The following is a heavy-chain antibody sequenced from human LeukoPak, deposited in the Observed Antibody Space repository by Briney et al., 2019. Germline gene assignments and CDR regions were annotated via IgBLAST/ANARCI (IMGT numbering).Heavy chain of an antibody. J-gene: IGHJ3*02. CDR2: IWFDDSNT. CDR3: ARDILTGYYINAFDI. CDR1: GFTFRSYG. Sequence: GRSLRLSCAASGFTFRSYGFHWVRQAPGKGLEWVAVIWFDDSNTQYVDSVRGRFTISRDDSKSTVFLQMNSLRAEDTAVYYCARDILTGYYINAFDIWGQGTMVTVSS. D-gene: IGHD3-9*01. V-gene: IGHV3-33*01.